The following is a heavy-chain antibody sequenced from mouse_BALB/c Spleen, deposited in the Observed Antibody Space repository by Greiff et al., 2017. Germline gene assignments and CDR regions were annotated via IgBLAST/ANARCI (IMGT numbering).Heavy chain of an antibody. D-gene: IGHD2-4*01. J-gene: IGHJ4*01. V-gene: IGHV5-12-2*01. CDR3: ARLSTMTKGYAMDY. Sequence: EVQLVESGGGLVQPGGSLKLSCAASGFTFSSYTMSWVRQTPEKRLEWVAYISNGGGSTYYPDTVKGRFTISRDNAKNTLYLQMSSLKSEDTAMFYSARLSTMTKGYAMDYWGQGTSVTVSS. CDR1: GFTFSSYT. CDR2: ISNGGGST.